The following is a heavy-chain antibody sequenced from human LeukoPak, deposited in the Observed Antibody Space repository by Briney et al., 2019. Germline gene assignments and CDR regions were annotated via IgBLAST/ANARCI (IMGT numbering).Heavy chain of an antibody. V-gene: IGHV4-4*07. CDR1: GGSISSYY. J-gene: IGHJ5*02. D-gene: IGHD4-17*01. CDR3: ARRGLRSLNWFDP. Sequence: SETLSLTCTVSGGSISSYYWSWIRQPAGKGLEWIGRIYSSGSTNYNPSLKSRVTMSVDTSKNQFYLKLSSVTTADTAVYYCARRGLRSLNWFDPWGQGTLVTVSS. CDR2: IYSSGST.